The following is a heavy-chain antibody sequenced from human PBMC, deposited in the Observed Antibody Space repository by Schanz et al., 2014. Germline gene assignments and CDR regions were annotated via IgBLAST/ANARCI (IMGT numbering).Heavy chain of an antibody. J-gene: IGHJ4*02. D-gene: IGHD6-13*01. CDR1: GYTFTSYS. V-gene: IGHV1-3*01. CDR3: ARDGVDAAAGGNY. CDR2: INVGNGNM. Sequence: QVQLVQSGAEVKKPGASVKVSCKASGYTFTSYSIHWVRQAPGQGLEWMGWINVGNGNMKYSQKFQGRVTITRDTSASTAYMELRSLRSDDTAVYYCARDGVDAAAGGNYWGQGTLVTVSS.